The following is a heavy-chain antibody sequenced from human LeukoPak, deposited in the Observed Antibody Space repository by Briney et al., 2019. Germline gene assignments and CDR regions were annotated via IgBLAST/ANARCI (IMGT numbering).Heavy chain of an antibody. Sequence: GGSLRLSCAASGFTFRSYSMNCVRQAPGKGLGWGSYIISSSSKIYYADSVKSRFTISRDNAKNTLYLHMNSLRAEDTAVYYCARLRSYGYYYDGMAVWGQGTTVTVSS. CDR1: GFTFRSYS. CDR3: ARLRSYGYYYDGMAV. J-gene: IGHJ6*01. CDR2: IISSSSKI. V-gene: IGHV3-48*04. D-gene: IGHD3-16*01.